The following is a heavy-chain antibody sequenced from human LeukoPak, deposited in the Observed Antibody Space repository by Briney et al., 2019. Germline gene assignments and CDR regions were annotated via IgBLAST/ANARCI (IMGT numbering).Heavy chain of an antibody. V-gene: IGHV1-46*01. CDR3: VRKAPVEPSTMPDR. J-gene: IGHJ5*02. Sequence: GASVKVSRKASGYTFSRYFVQWVRQAPGQGLEWMGIISPSDGTTNYAQKFQGRITMTRDTSTNTLYMELSSLRSEDTAVYYCVRKAPVEPSTMPDRWGQGTLVTVSS. CDR2: ISPSDGTT. D-gene: IGHD2-2*01. CDR1: GYTFSRYF.